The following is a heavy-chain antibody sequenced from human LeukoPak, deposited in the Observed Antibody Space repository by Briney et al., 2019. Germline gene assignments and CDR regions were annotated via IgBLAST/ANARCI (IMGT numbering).Heavy chain of an antibody. CDR3: ARSPQRGYIYGYLRHFDY. CDR2: FYYTGST. CDR1: GGSISGYY. J-gene: IGHJ4*02. V-gene: IGHV4-59*01. D-gene: IGHD5-18*01. Sequence: SETLSLTCNVPGGSISGYYWSWIRRPPRKGLEWIGYFYYTGSTNYNPSLKSRVTISVDTSKNQFSLKLISVTAADTAVYYCARSPQRGYIYGYLRHFDYWGQGTLVTVSS.